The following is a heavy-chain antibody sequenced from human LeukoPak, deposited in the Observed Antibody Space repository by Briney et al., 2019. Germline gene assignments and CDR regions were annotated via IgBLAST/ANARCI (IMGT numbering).Heavy chain of an antibody. J-gene: IGHJ4*02. Sequence: SETLSLTCAVYGGSFSGYYWSWIRQPPGKGLEWIGEINHSGSTNYNPSLKSRVTISVDTSKNQFSLKLSSVTAADTAVYYCARGRIQLWLLRGTXFGYWGQGTLVTVSS. CDR3: ARGRIQLWLLRGTXFGY. V-gene: IGHV4-34*01. CDR2: INHSGST. D-gene: IGHD5-18*01. CDR1: GGSFSGYY.